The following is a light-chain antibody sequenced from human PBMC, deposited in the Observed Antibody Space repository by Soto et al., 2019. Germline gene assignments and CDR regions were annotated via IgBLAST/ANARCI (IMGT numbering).Light chain of an antibody. J-gene: IGLJ1*01. Sequence: QSALTQPASVSGSPGQSVTISCTGTSSDVGSYNYVAWYQQFPGKTPKLIIYEVRNRPSGVSSRFSGSKSGNTASLTISGLQAEDEADYYCISYTGSDTSYVFGTGNKVTVL. CDR3: ISYTGSDTSYV. CDR1: SSDVGSYNY. V-gene: IGLV2-14*01. CDR2: EVR.